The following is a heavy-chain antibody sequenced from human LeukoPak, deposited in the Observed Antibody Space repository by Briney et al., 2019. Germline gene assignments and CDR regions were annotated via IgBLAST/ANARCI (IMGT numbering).Heavy chain of an antibody. CDR1: GFTFSSYA. D-gene: IGHD2-2*01. V-gene: IGHV3-23*01. J-gene: IGHJ4*02. Sequence: GGSLRLSCAASGFTFSSYAMNWVRQAPGKGLEWVSAISAGGDTPYYADSAKGRFTISRDNSKKTVYLQRNSLRDGDTPVYYCAKKIYCSSTSCHDFDFWGQGTLVTVSS. CDR2: ISAGGDTP. CDR3: AKKIYCSSTSCHDFDF.